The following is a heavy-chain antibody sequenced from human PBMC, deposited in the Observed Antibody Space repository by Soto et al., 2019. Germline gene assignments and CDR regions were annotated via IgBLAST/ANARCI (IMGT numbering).Heavy chain of an antibody. V-gene: IGHV4-59*01. CDR2: IYYSGSP. CDR3: ARGKNIAATFDS. Sequence: SETLSLTCTVSGGSISGYYWSWIRQPPGKGLEWIGYIYYSGSPSYNPSLKGRVTISVDTSKSQFSLKLSSVTAADTAVYYCARGKNIAATFDSWGQGTLVTVSS. D-gene: IGHD5-12*01. J-gene: IGHJ4*02. CDR1: GGSISGYY.